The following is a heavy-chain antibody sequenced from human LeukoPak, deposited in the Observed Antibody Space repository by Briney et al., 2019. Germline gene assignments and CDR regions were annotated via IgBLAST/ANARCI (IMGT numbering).Heavy chain of an antibody. CDR1: GGSISSYY. CDR3: ARPVGSPYCSSTSCYNWFDP. CDR2: IYYSGST. V-gene: IGHV4-59*01. J-gene: IGHJ5*02. D-gene: IGHD2-2*01. Sequence: SETLSLTCTVSGGSISSYYWSWIRQPPGKGLEWIGYIYYSGSTNYSPSLKSRVTISVDTSKNQFSLKLSSVTAADTAVYYCARPVGSPYCSSTSCYNWFDPWGQGTLVTVSS.